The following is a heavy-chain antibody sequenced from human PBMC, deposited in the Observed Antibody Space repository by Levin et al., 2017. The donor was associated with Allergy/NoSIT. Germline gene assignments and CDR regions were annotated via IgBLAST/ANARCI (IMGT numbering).Heavy chain of an antibody. J-gene: IGHJ6*02. CDR2: IIPMFGST. CDR1: GDTFISYG. CDR3: ARASFPPLYGSGEAFYYYEMAV. D-gene: IGHD3-10*01. Sequence: KISCKAPGDTFISYGITWVRQAPGQGPEWVGGIIPMFGSTNYAQKFQGRVTITADASTTTTYMELSSLRSEDTAIYFCARASFPPLYGSGEAFYYYEMAVWGQGTTVTVSS. V-gene: IGHV1-69*01.